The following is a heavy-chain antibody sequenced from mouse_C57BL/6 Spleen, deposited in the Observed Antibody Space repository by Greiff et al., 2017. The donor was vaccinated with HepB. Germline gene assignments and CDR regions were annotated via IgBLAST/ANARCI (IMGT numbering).Heavy chain of an antibody. Sequence: VQLQQPGAELVRPGTSVKLSCKASGYTFTSYWMHWVKQRPGQGLEWIGVIDPSDSYTNYNQKFKGKATLTVDTSSSTAYMQLSSLTSEDSAVYYCARSHSKWYFDVWGTQTTVTVSS. V-gene: IGHV1-59*01. D-gene: IGHD2-5*01. CDR3: ARSHSKWYFDV. J-gene: IGHJ1*03. CDR2: IDPSDSYT. CDR1: GYTFTSYW.